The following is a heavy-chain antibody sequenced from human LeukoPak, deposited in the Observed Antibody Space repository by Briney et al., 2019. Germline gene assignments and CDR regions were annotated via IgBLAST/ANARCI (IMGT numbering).Heavy chain of an antibody. CDR1: GNSISSGDNY. CDR2: IYTSGST. D-gene: IGHD7-27*01. V-gene: IGHV4-61*02. Sequence: PSQTLSLTCTVSGNSISSGDNYWSWIRQPAGKGLEWIGRIYTSGSTNYNPSLKSRVTMSVDTSKNQFSLKLSSVTAADTAVYYCARVGRNWGYVSHWGQGTLVTVSS. J-gene: IGHJ4*02. CDR3: ARVGRNWGYVSH.